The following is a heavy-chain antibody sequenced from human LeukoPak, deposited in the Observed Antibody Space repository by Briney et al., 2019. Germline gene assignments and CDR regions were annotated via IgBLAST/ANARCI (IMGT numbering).Heavy chain of an antibody. CDR3: ARGDPGGFDY. CDR1: GGSISSGDYY. CDR2: IYTSGST. V-gene: IGHV4-61*02. J-gene: IGHJ4*02. Sequence: SETLSLTCTVSGGSISSGDYYWSWIRQPAGKGLEWIGRIYTSGSTNYNPSLKSRVTISVDTSKNQFSLKLSSVTAADTAVYYCARGDPGGFDYWGQGTLVTVSS. D-gene: IGHD3-10*01.